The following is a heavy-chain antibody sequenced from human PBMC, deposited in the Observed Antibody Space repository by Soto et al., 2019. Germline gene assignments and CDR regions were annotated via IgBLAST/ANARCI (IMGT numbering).Heavy chain of an antibody. D-gene: IGHD1-26*01. J-gene: IGHJ4*02. CDR3: ASGRGGATLDF. CDR1: GFIFSAYA. Sequence: EVQLLESGGGLVQPGRSLRLSCEASGFIFSAYAMTWVRQARGKGLEWVSAVGDSGVRTYYADSVKGRFTISRDNSKNTLSLQMDSLRAEDTAVYYCASGRGGATLDFWGQGTLVTVSS. CDR2: VGDSGVRT. V-gene: IGHV3-23*01.